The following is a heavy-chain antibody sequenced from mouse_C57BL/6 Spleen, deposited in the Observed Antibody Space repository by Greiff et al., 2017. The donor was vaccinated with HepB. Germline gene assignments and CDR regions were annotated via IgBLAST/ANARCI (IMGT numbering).Heavy chain of an antibody. CDR3: ARPTSLSAMDY. Sequence: QVQLKEPGAELVMPGASVKLSCKASGYTFTSYWMHWVKQRPGQGLEWIGEIDPSDSYTNYNQKFKGKSTLTVDKSSSTAYMQLSSLTSEDSAVYYCARPTSLSAMDYWGQGTSVTVSS. J-gene: IGHJ4*01. CDR1: GYTFTSYW. D-gene: IGHD1-1*01. CDR2: IDPSDSYT. V-gene: IGHV1-69*01.